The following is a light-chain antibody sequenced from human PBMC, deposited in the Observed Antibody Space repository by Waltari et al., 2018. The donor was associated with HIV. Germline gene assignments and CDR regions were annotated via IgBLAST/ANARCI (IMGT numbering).Light chain of an antibody. CDR2: LGS. CDR3: MRTLPTSGIT. Sequence: DILTTHSPLSLSVTPGAQASLPCTPSQSLLHSNGYNYLDWYLQKPGQSPQLLFYLGSNRASGVPDRFSGSGSGTTFTLTISRVEAEDVGIYFCMRTLPTSGITFGQGTRLETK. V-gene: IGKV2-28*01. CDR1: QSLLHSNGYNY. J-gene: IGKJ5*01.